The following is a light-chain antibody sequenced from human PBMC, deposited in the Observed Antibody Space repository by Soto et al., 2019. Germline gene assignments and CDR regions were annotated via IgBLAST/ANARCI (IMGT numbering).Light chain of an antibody. J-gene: IGKJ5*01. CDR1: QSISSW. CDR3: QQYWKWPVT. CDR2: DAS. V-gene: IGKV1-5*01. Sequence: DIQMTQSPSTLSASVGDRVTITCRASQSISSWLAWYQQKPGKAPKLLIYDASSLESGVPSRFSGSGSGTEFTLTISSLQPDDFGVYYCQQYWKWPVTFGQGTLLEI.